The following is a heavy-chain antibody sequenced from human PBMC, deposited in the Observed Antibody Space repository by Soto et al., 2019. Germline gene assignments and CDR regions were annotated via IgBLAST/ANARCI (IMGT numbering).Heavy chain of an antibody. CDR2: INPNSGGT. D-gene: IGHD6-19*01. V-gene: IGHV1-2*02. Sequence: ASVKVSCKASGYTFTVYYMHCVRQAPGQGLEWMGWINPNSGGTNYAQKFQGRVTMTRDTSISTAYMELSRLRSDDTAVYYCARQWLSNFDYWGQGTLVTVSS. J-gene: IGHJ4*02. CDR3: ARQWLSNFDY. CDR1: GYTFTVYY.